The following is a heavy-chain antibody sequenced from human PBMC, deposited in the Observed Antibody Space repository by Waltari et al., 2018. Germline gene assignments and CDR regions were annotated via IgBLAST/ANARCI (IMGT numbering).Heavy chain of an antibody. CDR2: ISYDGSDK. J-gene: IGHJ4*02. CDR3: AKLRIAGPLDD. V-gene: IGHV3-30*18. Sequence: QVQLVESGGGVVQPGRSLRLSCAASGFTFSSYGMHWVRQAPGKGLGWVAVISYDGSDKYYADSVKGRFTISRDNSKNTLYLQMNSLRAEDTAVYYCAKLRIAGPLDDWGQGTLGTVSS. D-gene: IGHD6-13*01. CDR1: GFTFSSYG.